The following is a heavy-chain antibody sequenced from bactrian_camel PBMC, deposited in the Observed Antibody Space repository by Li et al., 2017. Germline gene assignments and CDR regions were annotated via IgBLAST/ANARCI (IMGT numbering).Heavy chain of an antibody. J-gene: IGHJ4*01. Sequence: HVQLVESGGGSVQTGGSLRLSCAGSGFTSMNHCIGWFRQAPGKLREGVAIFNDGAETYADSVKGRFTISHDTDKNTAYLQMNSLQPEDTAMYYCAAEKGTAYFYRPPRESDYTYRGQGTQVTVS. V-gene: IGHV3S6*01. CDR2: IFNDGAET. CDR1: GFTSMNHC. CDR3: AAEKGTAYFYRPPRESDYTY. D-gene: IGHD2*01.